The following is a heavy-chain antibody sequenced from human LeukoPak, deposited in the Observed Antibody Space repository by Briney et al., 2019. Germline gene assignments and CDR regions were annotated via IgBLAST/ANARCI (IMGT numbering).Heavy chain of an antibody. V-gene: IGHV1-69*05. Sequence: GASVTVSCKASGGTFSSYAISWVRQAPGQGLEWMGGIIPIFGTANYAQKFQGRVTITTDESTSTDYMELSSLRSEDTAVYYCARSPYSGSYNYWGQGTLVTVSS. J-gene: IGHJ4*02. CDR3: ARSPYSGSYNY. CDR2: IIPIFGTA. CDR1: GGTFSSYA. D-gene: IGHD1-26*01.